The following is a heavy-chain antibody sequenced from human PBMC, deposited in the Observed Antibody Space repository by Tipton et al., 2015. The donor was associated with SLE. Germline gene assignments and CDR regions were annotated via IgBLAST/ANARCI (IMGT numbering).Heavy chain of an antibody. CDR3: ASRIVGALYYFDY. Sequence: TLSLTCTVSGGSIGNNQWSWIRQPAGRGLEWIGRVYNSGTSRYNPSLKSRVVVAMDASKNQVSLKLRSVTAADTAVYYCASRIVGALYYFDYWGQGTLVTVSS. D-gene: IGHD1-26*01. V-gene: IGHV4-4*07. CDR1: GGSIGNNQ. J-gene: IGHJ4*02. CDR2: VYNSGTS.